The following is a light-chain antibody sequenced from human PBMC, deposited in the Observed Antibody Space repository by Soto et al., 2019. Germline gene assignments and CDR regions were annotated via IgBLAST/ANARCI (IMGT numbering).Light chain of an antibody. CDR1: QSVSNNY. V-gene: IGKV3-20*01. Sequence: EVVLTQSPGTLSLSPGESTTLSCRASQSVSNNYFAWYQQKPGQAPRLLIFGSSDSATGIPDRFSGSGSGTDFTLSISRLEPDDFAVYYCQQYGRSPPYSFGQGTKLEIK. CDR3: QQYGRSPPYS. CDR2: GSS. J-gene: IGKJ2*03.